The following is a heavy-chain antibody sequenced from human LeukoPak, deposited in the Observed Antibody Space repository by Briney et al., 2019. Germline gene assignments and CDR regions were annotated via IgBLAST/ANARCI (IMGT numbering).Heavy chain of an antibody. Sequence: PGRSLRLSCAASGFTFSVYGMHWVRQAPGKGLEWVAVISYDGSNEYYADSVKGRFTIFRDNSKNTLYLQMNGLRAEDTAVYYCARELSTGILLDYWGQGALVTVSS. CDR3: ARELSTGILLDY. J-gene: IGHJ4*02. V-gene: IGHV3-30*03. CDR2: ISYDGSNE. CDR1: GFTFSVYG.